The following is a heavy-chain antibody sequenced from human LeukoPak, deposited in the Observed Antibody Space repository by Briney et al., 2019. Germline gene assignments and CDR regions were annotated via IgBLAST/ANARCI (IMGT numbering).Heavy chain of an antibody. CDR1: GFTFSNYA. J-gene: IGHJ4*02. CDR2: ISGSGGYT. D-gene: IGHD6-6*01. CDR3: AKDFGSSASGIDY. V-gene: IGHV3-23*01. Sequence: GGSLRLSCAASGFTFSNYAMSWVRQAPGKGLEWVSGISGSGGYTYYADSVKGRFTISRDNSNNTPYLQMNSLRAEDTAVYYCAKDFGSSASGIDYWGQGTLVTVSS.